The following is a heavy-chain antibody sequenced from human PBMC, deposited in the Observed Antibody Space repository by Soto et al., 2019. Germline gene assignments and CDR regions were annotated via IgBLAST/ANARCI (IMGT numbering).Heavy chain of an antibody. Sequence: EVQLVETGGGLVQPGRSLRLSCAASGFTFDDYAMHWVRQAPGKGLEWVSGISWNRGSIGYADSVKGRFTISRDNAKNSLFLQMNSRGAEDTALYCCAKDSTMGGWGGMDVWGQGTTVTVSS. CDR2: ISWNRGSI. D-gene: IGHD3-16*01. V-gene: IGHV3-9*01. CDR3: AKDSTMGGWGGMDV. J-gene: IGHJ6*02. CDR1: GFTFDDYA.